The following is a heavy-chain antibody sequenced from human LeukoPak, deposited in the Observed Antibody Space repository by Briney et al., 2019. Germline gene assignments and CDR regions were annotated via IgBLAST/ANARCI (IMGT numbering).Heavy chain of an antibody. D-gene: IGHD3-3*01. CDR2: ISGSGGST. CDR3: AKDSSYYDFWSGYYTSYYYGMDV. J-gene: IGHJ6*02. Sequence: PGGSLRLSCAASGFTVRNNYMSWVRQAPGKGLEWVSAISGSGGSTYYADSVKGRFTISRDNSKNTLYLQMNSLRAEDTAVYYCAKDSSYYDFWSGYYTSYYYGMDVWGQGTTVTVSS. V-gene: IGHV3-23*01. CDR1: GFTVRNNY.